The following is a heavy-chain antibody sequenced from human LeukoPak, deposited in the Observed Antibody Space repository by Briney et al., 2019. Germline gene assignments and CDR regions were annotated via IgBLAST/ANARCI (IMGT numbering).Heavy chain of an antibody. CDR1: GGSISSYY. CDR2: IYYSGST. J-gene: IGHJ6*02. Sequence: SETLSLTCTVSGGSISSYYWSWIRQPPGKGLEWIGYIYYSGSTNYNPSLKSRVTISVDTSKNQFSLKLSSVTAADTAVYYCARSGNWGLPYYYYYYGMDVWGQGTTVTVSS. V-gene: IGHV4-59*01. CDR3: ARSGNWGLPYYYYYYGMDV. D-gene: IGHD7-27*01.